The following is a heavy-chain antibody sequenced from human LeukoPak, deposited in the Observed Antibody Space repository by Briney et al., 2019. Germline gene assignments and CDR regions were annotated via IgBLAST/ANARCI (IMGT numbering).Heavy chain of an antibody. D-gene: IGHD2-2*01. CDR1: GGSVSTDY. CDR3: AKLRDDIVVVPAAIWFFDL. Sequence: SETLSLTCTVSGGSVSTDYWSWIRQPPGKGLEWIGYMYFGRSTNYNPSLKSRVTMSLDTSKNQFSLKLSSVTTADTAVYYCAKLRDDIVVVPAAIWFFDLWGRGTPVIVSS. CDR2: MYFGRST. J-gene: IGHJ2*01. V-gene: IGHV4-59*02.